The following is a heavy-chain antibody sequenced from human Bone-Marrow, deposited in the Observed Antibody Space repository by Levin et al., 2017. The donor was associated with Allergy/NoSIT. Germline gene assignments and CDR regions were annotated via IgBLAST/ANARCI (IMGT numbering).Heavy chain of an antibody. J-gene: IGHJ4*02. V-gene: IGHV3-74*01. CDR2: INPDGTYI. CDR1: GFILSRTW. Sequence: GGSLRLSCTASGFILSRTWVHWVRQAPGKGLVWVSRINPDGTYIDYAESVKGRFTISRDNTKNTVYLQMNSLRADDTAVYFCSRDVSYWGQGTLVTVSS. CDR3: SRDVSY.